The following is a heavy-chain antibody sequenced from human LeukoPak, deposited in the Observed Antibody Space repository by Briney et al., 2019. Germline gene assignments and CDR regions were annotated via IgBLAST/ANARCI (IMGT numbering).Heavy chain of an antibody. V-gene: IGHV4-31*03. J-gene: IGHJ4*02. CDR3: ARDKADSPDY. CDR1: GGSISSGGYY. Sequence: SETLSLTCTVSGGSISSGGYYWRWIRQHPGKGLEWIGYIYYSGSTYYNPSLKSRVTISVDTSKNQFSLKLSSVTAADTAVYYCARDKADSPDYWGQGTLVTVSS. D-gene: IGHD2-15*01. CDR2: IYYSGST.